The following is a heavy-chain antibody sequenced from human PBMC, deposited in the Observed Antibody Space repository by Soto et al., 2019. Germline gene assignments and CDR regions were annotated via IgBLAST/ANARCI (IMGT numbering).Heavy chain of an antibody. V-gene: IGHV4-59*01. CDR1: GAPITSSY. D-gene: IGHD5-12*01. CDR2: VYHTGSV. Sequence: SETLSLTCTVSGAPITSSYWTWIRQPPGKGLEWVGAVYHTGSVNYNPSLRSRVTMSVDTSKDQFSLKLNSVTAADTAVYYCGREGGYGGHVEYRGQGALVTVS. CDR3: GREGGYGGHVEY. J-gene: IGHJ4*02.